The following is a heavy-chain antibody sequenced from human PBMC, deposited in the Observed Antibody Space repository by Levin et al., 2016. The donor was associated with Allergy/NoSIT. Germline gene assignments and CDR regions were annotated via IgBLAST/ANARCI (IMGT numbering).Heavy chain of an antibody. V-gene: IGHV4-59*01. J-gene: IGHJ4*02. CDR1: GGSISSYY. D-gene: IGHD3-10*01. Sequence: SETLSLTCTVSGGSISSYYWSWIRQPPGKGLEWIAYIYPGGSTNYNPSLKSRVTISVDTSKNQFSLKLNSVTAADTAVYYCARHYGSGSYPLDYWGQGTLVTVSS. CDR2: IYPGGST. CDR3: ARHYGSGSYPLDY.